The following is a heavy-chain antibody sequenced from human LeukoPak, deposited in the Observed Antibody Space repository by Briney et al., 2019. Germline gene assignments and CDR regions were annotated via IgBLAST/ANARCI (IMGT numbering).Heavy chain of an antibody. CDR2: IYSGGTT. D-gene: IGHD2-2*01. V-gene: IGHV3-53*01. Sequence: LAGGSLRLSCAASGFTVSNTFMTWVRQAPGKGLEWVSVIYSGGTTYYADSVKGRFTISRDNAKNSLYLQMNSLRAEDTAVYYCARDDGTSCYERFSCYGMDVWGQGITVTVSS. J-gene: IGHJ6*02. CDR3: ARDDGTSCYERFSCYGMDV. CDR1: GFTVSNTF.